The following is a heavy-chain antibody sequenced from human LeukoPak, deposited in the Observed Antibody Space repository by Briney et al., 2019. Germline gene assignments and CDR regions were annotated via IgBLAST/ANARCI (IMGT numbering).Heavy chain of an antibody. Sequence: ASVKVSCKASGGTFSSYAISWVRQAPGQGLEWMGRIIPIFGTANYAQKFQGRVTITADKSTSTAYMELSSLRSEDTAVYYCASWGYDFWSAYGGFDPWGQGTLVTVSS. CDR3: ASWGYDFWSAYGGFDP. D-gene: IGHD3-3*01. CDR1: GGTFSSYA. CDR2: IIPIFGTA. J-gene: IGHJ5*02. V-gene: IGHV1-69*06.